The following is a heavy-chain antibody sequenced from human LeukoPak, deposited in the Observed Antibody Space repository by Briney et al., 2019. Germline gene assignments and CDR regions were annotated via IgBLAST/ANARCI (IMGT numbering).Heavy chain of an antibody. CDR3: ARLGGYSYGLRI. D-gene: IGHD5-18*01. CDR1: GGSISSYY. CDR2: IYYSGST. J-gene: IGHJ4*02. V-gene: IGHV4-59*01. Sequence: SETLSLTCTVSGGSISSYYWSWIRQPPGKGLEWIGYIYYSGSTNYNPSLKSRVTISVDTSKNQFSLKLSSVTAADTAVYYCARLGGYSYGLRIWGQGTLVTVSS.